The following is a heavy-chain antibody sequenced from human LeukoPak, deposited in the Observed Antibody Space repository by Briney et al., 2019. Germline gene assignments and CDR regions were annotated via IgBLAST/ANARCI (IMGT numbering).Heavy chain of an antibody. D-gene: IGHD5-12*01. CDR3: AKQNGYDYY. CDR1: GFIFSNYG. J-gene: IGHJ4*02. Sequence: PGGSLRLSCAASGFIFSNYGMQWVRQAPGKGLEWVAVIWYDGSKKYYADSVKGRFTISRDDSKNTLYLQMNSLRAEDTAVYYCAKQNGYDYYWGQGTLVTVSS. CDR2: IWYDGSKK. V-gene: IGHV3-33*03.